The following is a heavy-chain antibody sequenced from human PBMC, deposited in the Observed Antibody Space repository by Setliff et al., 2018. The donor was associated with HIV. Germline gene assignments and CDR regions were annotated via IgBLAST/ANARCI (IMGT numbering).Heavy chain of an antibody. D-gene: IGHD6-19*01. J-gene: IGHJ4*02. CDR3: ARGPANGWSGH. Sequence: RASVKVSCKASGGTFSSYAINWVRQAPGQGLEWMGRIIFIFGTANYAQKFRGRVTITADKSTSTAYMELSSLRSDDTAVYYCARGPANGWSGHWGQGTLVTVSS. CDR2: IIFIFGTA. CDR1: GGTFSSYA. V-gene: IGHV1-69*06.